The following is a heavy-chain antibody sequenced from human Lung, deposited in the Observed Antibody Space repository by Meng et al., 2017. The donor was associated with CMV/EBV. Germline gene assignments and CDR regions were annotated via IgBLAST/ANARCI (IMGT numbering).Heavy chain of an antibody. D-gene: IGHD6-13*01. CDR1: GFSFSHAW. CDR2: IKGKSDGETT. CDR3: PTGGGNSWK. Sequence: GXXRLSCAASGFSFSHAWMNWVRQAPGKGLEWLGHIKGKSDGETTAYATPVKGRFTISRDDSKNTLYLQMNRLKTEDTAVYYSPTGGGNSWKWGQGTLVTVSS. J-gene: IGHJ4*02. V-gene: IGHV3-15*01.